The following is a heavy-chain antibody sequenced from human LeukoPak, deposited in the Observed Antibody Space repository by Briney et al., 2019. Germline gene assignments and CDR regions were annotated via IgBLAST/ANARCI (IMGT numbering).Heavy chain of an antibody. D-gene: IGHD4-17*01. Sequence: GGSLRLSCAASGFTFSDYYMSWIRQAPGKGLEWVSYISSSGSTIYYADSVKGRFTISGDNAKNSLYLQMNSLRAEDTAVYYCARAYGDTDYYFDYWGQGTLVTVSS. J-gene: IGHJ4*02. CDR1: GFTFSDYY. CDR3: ARAYGDTDYYFDY. V-gene: IGHV3-11*04. CDR2: ISSSGSTI.